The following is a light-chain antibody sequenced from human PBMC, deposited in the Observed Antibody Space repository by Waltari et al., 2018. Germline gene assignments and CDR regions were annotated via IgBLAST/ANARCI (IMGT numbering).Light chain of an antibody. Sequence: EIVLTQSPGTLSLSPGERATLSCRASQNIFGALAWYQQKPGQAPRLLIYGAYTRATGIPDRFSGSGSGTDFSLTISGLDPEDFAVYYCQHYVRLPVTFGQGTKVEIK. CDR3: QHYVRLPVT. J-gene: IGKJ1*01. CDR2: GAY. V-gene: IGKV3-20*01. CDR1: QNIFGA.